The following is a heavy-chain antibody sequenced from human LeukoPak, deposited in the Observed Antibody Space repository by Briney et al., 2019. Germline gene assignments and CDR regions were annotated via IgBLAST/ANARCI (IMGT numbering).Heavy chain of an antibody. D-gene: IGHD4-17*01. CDR2: ISAYNGDT. Sequence: ASVKVSCKASGYTFTSYGISWVRHAPGQGLEWMGWISAYNGDTNYVQILQGRVTMTTDTSTSTAYMELRSLRSDDTAVYYCARVFYGDYNWFDPWGQGTLVTVSS. J-gene: IGHJ5*02. CDR1: GYTFTSYG. V-gene: IGHV1-18*01. CDR3: ARVFYGDYNWFDP.